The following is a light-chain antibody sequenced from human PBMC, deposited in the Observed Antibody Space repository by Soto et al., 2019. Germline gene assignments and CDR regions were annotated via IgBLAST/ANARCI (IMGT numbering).Light chain of an antibody. J-gene: IGLJ3*02. V-gene: IGLV2-14*01. Sequence: QSALTQPASVSGSPGQSITISCTGTTSDVGAYNYVSWYQQHPGKAPKLLIYEVSDRPSGISSRFSGSKSGNTASLTISGIQAEDEADYSCSSYITISSCWVFGVGHNVTVL. CDR2: EVS. CDR3: SSYITISSCWV. CDR1: TSDVGAYNY.